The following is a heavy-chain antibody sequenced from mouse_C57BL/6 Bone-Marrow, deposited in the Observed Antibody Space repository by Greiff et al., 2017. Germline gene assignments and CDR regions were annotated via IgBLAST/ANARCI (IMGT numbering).Heavy chain of an antibody. D-gene: IGHD1-1*02. V-gene: IGHV1-81*01. CDR2: IYPRSGNT. J-gene: IGHJ3*01. Sequence: VQLQQSGAELARPGASVKLSCKASGYTFTSYGISWVKQRTGQGLEWIGEIYPRSGNTYYNEKFQDKATLTADKASSTAYMQLSSLTYEDSAVYYCAGLWPFAYWGQGTLVTVSA. CDR1: GYTFTSYG. CDR3: AGLWPFAY.